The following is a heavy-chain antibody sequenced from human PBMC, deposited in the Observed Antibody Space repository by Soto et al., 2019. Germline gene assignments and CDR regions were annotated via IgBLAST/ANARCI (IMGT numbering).Heavy chain of an antibody. Sequence: SETLSLTCSVSGGSISTYYCNWIRQPAGKGLEWIGRIDSSGNTNYSPSLKSRATLSVGTSKNQFSLKLSSVTAADTAVYYCWRGSHDLWSGPFDYWGQGTLVTVSS. J-gene: IGHJ4*02. D-gene: IGHD3-3*01. V-gene: IGHV4-4*07. CDR3: WRGSHDLWSGPFDY. CDR1: GGSISTYY. CDR2: IDSSGNT.